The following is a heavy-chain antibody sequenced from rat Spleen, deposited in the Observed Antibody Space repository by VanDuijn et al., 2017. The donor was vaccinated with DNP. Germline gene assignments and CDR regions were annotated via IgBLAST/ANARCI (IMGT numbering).Heavy chain of an antibody. V-gene: IGHV5-7*01. Sequence: EVQLVESGGGLVQPGRSLKLFCAASGFTFSDYYMAWVRQAPTKGLEWVAYIRYDGGSTKYGDSVKGRFTISRENAKNTLYLQMDSLRSEDTATYYCGRHGRGNPPFDYWGQGVTVTVSS. CDR3: GRHGRGNPPFDY. J-gene: IGHJ2*01. D-gene: IGHD4-5*01. CDR1: GFTFSDYY. CDR2: IRYDGGST.